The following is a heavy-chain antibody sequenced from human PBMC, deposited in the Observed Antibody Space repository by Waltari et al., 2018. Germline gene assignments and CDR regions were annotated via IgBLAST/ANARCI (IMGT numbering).Heavy chain of an antibody. V-gene: IGHV3-23*01. D-gene: IGHD5-12*01. J-gene: IGHJ6*02. CDR3: ATDPWNSGQPYGMDV. CDR2: ISSSGDRT. Sequence: EVQLLQSGGGLVQPGGSLRLSCTASGFTFRTSAMSWVRQAPGKGLEWISPISSSGDRTYYADSVKGRFTISRDNVMNTLYLQMNSLRAEDTAVYYCATDPWNSGQPYGMDVWGQGTTVTVSS. CDR1: GFTFRTSA.